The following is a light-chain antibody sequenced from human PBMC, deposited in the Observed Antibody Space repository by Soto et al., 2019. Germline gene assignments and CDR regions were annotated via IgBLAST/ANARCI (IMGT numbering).Light chain of an antibody. V-gene: IGKV2-28*01. CDR3: MGALQSPPT. Sequence: DIVMTQSPVSLPVTPGEPASISCRSGQSLLHSNGYNYLDWYLQKPGQSPQLLIYLGSNRASGVPDRFSASASGTDFTLTISRVEAEDVGVYYCMGALQSPPTFGQGTKVDIK. CDR2: LGS. J-gene: IGKJ1*01. CDR1: QSLLHSNGYNY.